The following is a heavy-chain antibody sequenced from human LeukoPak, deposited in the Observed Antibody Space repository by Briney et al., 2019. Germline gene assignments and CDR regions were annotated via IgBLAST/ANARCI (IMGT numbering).Heavy chain of an antibody. V-gene: IGHV4-61*08. J-gene: IGHJ6*02. Sequence: PSETLSLTCTVSGGSVNSGDSFWSWIRQPPGKGLEWIGNIYYSGSTNYNPSLRSRVTVSIDTSKNQFSLKVRSVTPADTAVYYCARKLGIAVGDYYYYGLDVWGQGTTVTVSS. D-gene: IGHD6-19*01. CDR3: ARKLGIAVGDYYYYGLDV. CDR2: IYYSGST. CDR1: GGSVNSGDSF.